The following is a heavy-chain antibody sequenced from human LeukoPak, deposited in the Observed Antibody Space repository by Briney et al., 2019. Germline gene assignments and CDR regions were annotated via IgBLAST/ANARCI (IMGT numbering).Heavy chain of an antibody. CDR2: INPNSGGT. D-gene: IGHD4-23*01. CDR1: GYTFTGYY. CDR3: ARVTSEYGGKGGDWFDP. V-gene: IGHV1-2*02. Sequence: ASVKVSCKASGYTFTGYYMHWVRQAPGQGLEWMGWINPNSGGTNYAQKFQGRVTMTRDTSISTAYMELSRLRSDDTAVYYCARVTSEYGGKGGDWFDPWGQGTLVTVSS. J-gene: IGHJ5*02.